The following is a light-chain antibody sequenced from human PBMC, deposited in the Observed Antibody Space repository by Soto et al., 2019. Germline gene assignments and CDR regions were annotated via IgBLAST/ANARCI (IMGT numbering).Light chain of an antibody. J-gene: IGKJ4*01. CDR2: KAS. Sequence: DIQMTQSPSTLSASVGDRVTITCRASQSISSWLAWYQQKPGKAPKLLIYKASSLEGGVPSRCSGSGSGTDFTLTISSLQPDDFATYYCQQYHSYSLTFGGGTKVDIK. V-gene: IGKV1-5*03. CDR3: QQYHSYSLT. CDR1: QSISSW.